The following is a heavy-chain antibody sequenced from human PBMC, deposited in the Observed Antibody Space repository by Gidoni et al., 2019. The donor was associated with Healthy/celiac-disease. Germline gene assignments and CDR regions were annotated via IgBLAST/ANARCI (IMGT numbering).Heavy chain of an antibody. CDR1: GGSISSGGYY. J-gene: IGHJ4*02. V-gene: IGHV4-31*03. CDR2: IYYSGST. CDR3: ARCAPYYYDSSGYGPHFDY. Sequence: QVQLQESGPGLVKPSQTLSLNCTVSGGSISSGGYYWSWIRQHPGKGLEWIGYIYYSGSTYYNPSLKSRVTISVDTSKNQFSLKLSSVTAADTAVYYCARCAPYYYDSSGYGPHFDYWGQGTLVTVSS. D-gene: IGHD3-22*01.